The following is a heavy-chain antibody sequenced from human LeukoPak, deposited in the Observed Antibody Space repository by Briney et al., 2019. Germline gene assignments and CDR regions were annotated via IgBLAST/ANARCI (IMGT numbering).Heavy chain of an antibody. D-gene: IGHD3-22*01. V-gene: IGHV4-39*07. CDR3: ASHSSGYYYCFDY. Sequence: KPSETLSLTCTVSGGSISSSSYYWGWIRQPPGKGLEWIGSIYYSGSTYYNPSLKSRVTISVDTSKNQFSLKLSSVTAADTAVYYCASHSSGYYYCFDYWGQGTLVTVSS. CDR2: IYYSGST. CDR1: GGSISSSSYY. J-gene: IGHJ4*02.